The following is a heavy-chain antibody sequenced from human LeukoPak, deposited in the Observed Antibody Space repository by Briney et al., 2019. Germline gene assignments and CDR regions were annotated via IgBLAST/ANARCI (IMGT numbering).Heavy chain of an antibody. J-gene: IGHJ5*02. D-gene: IGHD3-9*01. Sequence: SETLSLTCSVSGGSINTGTYYWSWIRQPAGKGLEFIGRIYNTGVTNYNPSLNSRVTISVDTSKNQFSLHLSSVTAADTAIYFCARGLPRGNYYDSYGGRLDPWGQGTLVSVSS. V-gene: IGHV4-61*02. CDR3: ARGLPRGNYYDSYGGRLDP. CDR1: GGSINTGTYY. CDR2: IYNTGVT.